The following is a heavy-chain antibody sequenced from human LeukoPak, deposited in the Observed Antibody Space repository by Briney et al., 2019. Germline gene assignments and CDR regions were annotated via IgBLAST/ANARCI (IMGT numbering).Heavy chain of an antibody. V-gene: IGHV3-15*01. Sequence: GGSLRLSCVVSGFSFTNGWMSWVRQAPGKGLEWLGRIKRKTDSGTIDYGAPVKGRFTISRDDSKNTVYLQMNSLKTEDTAVYYCTAGLEKSDFDYWGQGTLVTVSS. D-gene: IGHD1-1*01. CDR3: TAGLEKSDFDY. J-gene: IGHJ4*02. CDR2: IKRKTDSGTI. CDR1: GFSFTNGW.